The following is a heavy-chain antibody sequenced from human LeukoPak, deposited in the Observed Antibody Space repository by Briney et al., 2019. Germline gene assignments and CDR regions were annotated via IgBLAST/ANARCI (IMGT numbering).Heavy chain of an antibody. CDR3: AILCIESGGISSSDYMDV. Sequence: SVKVSCKASGYTFTNYGMNWVRQAPGQGLEWMGGIIPMFGTANYAQKFQGRVTITADESTSTAYMELSSLRSEDTAVYYCAILCIESGGISSSDYMDVWGKGTTVTISS. D-gene: IGHD2-15*01. CDR1: GYTFTNYG. CDR2: IIPMFGTA. J-gene: IGHJ6*03. V-gene: IGHV1-69*13.